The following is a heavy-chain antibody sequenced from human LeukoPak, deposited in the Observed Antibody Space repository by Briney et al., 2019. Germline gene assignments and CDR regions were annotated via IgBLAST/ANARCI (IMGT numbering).Heavy chain of an antibody. D-gene: IGHD1-26*01. CDR3: ASRISSGNYFFDY. V-gene: IGHV3-53*01. CDR1: GFAVSSNY. Sequence: GGSLRLSCVASGFAVSSNYMNWVRQAPGKGLEWVSVIYTGGITYYADSVKGRFTISRDNSKHTLYLQMNSLRAEDTAVYYCASRISSGNYFFDYWGQGTLVTVSS. J-gene: IGHJ4*02. CDR2: IYTGGIT.